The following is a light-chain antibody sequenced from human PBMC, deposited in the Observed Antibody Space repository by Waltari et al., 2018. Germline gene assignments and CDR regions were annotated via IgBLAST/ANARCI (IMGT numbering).Light chain of an antibody. J-gene: IGKJ1*01. Sequence: EIVITESPDSLAVCVGGRETINCKSSQSVLYSSNNKNYLAWYQQKPGQPPKLLIYWASTRESGVPDRFSGSGSGTDFTLTISSLQAEDVAVYYCQQYYSTPQTFGQGTKVEIK. CDR2: WAS. CDR1: QSVLYSSNNKNY. CDR3: QQYYSTPQT. V-gene: IGKV4-1*01.